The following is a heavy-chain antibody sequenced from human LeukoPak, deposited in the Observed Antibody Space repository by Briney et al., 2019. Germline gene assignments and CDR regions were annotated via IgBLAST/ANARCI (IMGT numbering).Heavy chain of an antibody. CDR2: ISGSGGST. Sequence: PGGSLRLSCAAFGFTFSSYAMSWVRQAPGKGLEWVSAISGSGGSTYYADSVRGRFTISRDNSKNTLYLQMNSLRAEDTAVYYCAKNRWDIVLMVYANFDYWGQGTLVTVSS. CDR1: GFTFSSYA. D-gene: IGHD2-8*01. J-gene: IGHJ4*02. CDR3: AKNRWDIVLMVYANFDY. V-gene: IGHV3-23*01.